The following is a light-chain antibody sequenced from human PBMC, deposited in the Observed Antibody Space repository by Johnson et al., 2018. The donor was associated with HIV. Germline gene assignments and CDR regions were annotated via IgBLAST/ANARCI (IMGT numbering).Light chain of an antibody. CDR1: SPNIGNNY. J-gene: IGLJ1*01. V-gene: IGLV1-51*01. Sequence: TQPPSVSAAPGQKVTISCSGSSPNIGNNYVSWYQQLPGTAPKLLIYDNNKRPSGIPDRFPGPKSGSSATPAITGLQTGDEADYYGATWDPSLSAYVFGTGTKVTV. CDR2: DNN. CDR3: ATWDPSLSAYV.